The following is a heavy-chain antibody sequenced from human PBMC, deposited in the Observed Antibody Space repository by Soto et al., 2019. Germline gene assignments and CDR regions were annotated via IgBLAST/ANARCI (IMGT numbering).Heavy chain of an antibody. CDR2: ISYRGST. V-gene: IGHV4-30-4*01. CDR3: ARENYGDLGLVSFDY. CDR1: GGSISSGEYY. Sequence: QVQLQESGPGLVKPSQTLSLTCSVSGGSISSGEYYWNWIRQPPGKGLEWIGYISYRGSTYYNPSLKSRVTISVDTSKNQFSRKLSSVTAADTAVYYCARENYGDLGLVSFDYWGQGTLVTVSS. J-gene: IGHJ4*02. D-gene: IGHD4-17*01.